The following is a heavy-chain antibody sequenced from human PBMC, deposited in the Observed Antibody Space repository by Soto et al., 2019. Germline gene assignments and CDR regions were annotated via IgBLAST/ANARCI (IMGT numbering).Heavy chain of an antibody. CDR2: INHSGST. D-gene: IGHD3-10*01. CDR3: ATFITMVRGVIISDYYYGMDV. J-gene: IGHJ6*02. CDR1: GGSFSGYY. Sequence: SETLSLTCAVYGGSFSGYYWSWIRQPPGKGLEWIGEINHSGSTNYNPSLKSRVTISVDTSKNQFSLKLSSVTAADTAVYYCATFITMVRGVIISDYYYGMDVWGQGTTVTVSS. V-gene: IGHV4-34*01.